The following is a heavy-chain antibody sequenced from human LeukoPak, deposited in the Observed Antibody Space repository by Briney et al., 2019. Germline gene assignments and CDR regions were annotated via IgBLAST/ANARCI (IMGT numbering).Heavy chain of an antibody. V-gene: IGHV3-7*04. CDR2: INQDGSEK. CDR1: GFTFSSYW. D-gene: IGHD3-10*01. J-gene: IGHJ4*02. Sequence: GGSLRLSCAASGFTFSSYWMHWVRQAPGKGLEGVANINQDGSEKYYVDSVKGRFTISRDNAKNSLYLQMNSLRADDTAVYYRARALYGSAYYFDYWGQGTLVTVSS. CDR3: ARALYGSAYYFDY.